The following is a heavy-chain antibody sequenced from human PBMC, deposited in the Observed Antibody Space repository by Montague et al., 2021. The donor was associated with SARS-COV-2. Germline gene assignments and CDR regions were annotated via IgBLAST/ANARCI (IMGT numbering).Heavy chain of an antibody. CDR1: GDSVSSNSGA. Sequence: CAISGDSVSSNSGAWNWIRLSPSRGLEWLGRTYYRSKWYVDYAGSVRSRITINPDTSKSQFSLQMSSVTPDDTAVYYCARSKLLRSGYSSGWYGPGWFDPWGQGTPVTVPS. CDR3: ARSKLLRSGYSSGWYGPGWFDP. CDR2: TYYRSKWYV. V-gene: IGHV6-1*01. D-gene: IGHD6-19*01. J-gene: IGHJ5*02.